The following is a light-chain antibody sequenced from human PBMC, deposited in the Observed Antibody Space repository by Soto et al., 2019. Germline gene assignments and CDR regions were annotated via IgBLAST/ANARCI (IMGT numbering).Light chain of an antibody. V-gene: IGLV1-40*01. Sequence: QSVLTQPPSVSGAPGQRVTISCTGSSSNIGAGYDVHWYQQLPGTAPKLLIYGNSNRPSGVPDRFSGSKSGTSASLAITGLHADDEADYYCQSYDSSLSGVVFGRGTKLPVL. CDR1: SSNIGAGYD. CDR3: QSYDSSLSGVV. CDR2: GNS. J-gene: IGLJ2*01.